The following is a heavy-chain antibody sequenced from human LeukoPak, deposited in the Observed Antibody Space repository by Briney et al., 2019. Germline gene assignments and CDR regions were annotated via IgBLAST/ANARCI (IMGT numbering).Heavy chain of an antibody. CDR3: ARGEPSARYCSSTSCRNWFDP. Sequence: GESLKISCKGSGHSFTSYWIGWVRQMPGKGLEWMGIIYPGDSDTRYSPSFQGQVTISADKSISTAYLQWSSLKASDTAMYYCARGEPSARYCSSTSCRNWFDPWGQGTLVTVSS. CDR2: IYPGDSDT. CDR1: GHSFTSYW. D-gene: IGHD2-2*01. J-gene: IGHJ5*02. V-gene: IGHV5-51*01.